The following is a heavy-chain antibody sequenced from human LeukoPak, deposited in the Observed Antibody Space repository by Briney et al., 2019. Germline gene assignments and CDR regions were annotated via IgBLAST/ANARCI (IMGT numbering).Heavy chain of an antibody. J-gene: IGHJ4*02. CDR1: GFTFSGSA. V-gene: IGHV3-23*01. CDR3: ARDCRIAARVVNY. D-gene: IGHD6-6*01. Sequence: PGGSLRLPCAASGFTFSGSAMPWVRQAPGKGLEWVSAISGSGGSTYYADSVKGRFTISRDNSKNTLYLQMNSLRAEDTAVYYCARDCRIAARVVNYWGQGTLVTVSS. CDR2: ISGSGGST.